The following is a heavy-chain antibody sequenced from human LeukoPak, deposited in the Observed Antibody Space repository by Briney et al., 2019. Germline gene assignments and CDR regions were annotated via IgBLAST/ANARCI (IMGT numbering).Heavy chain of an antibody. CDR1: GYSFTNFA. CDR2: INPNSGGT. CDR3: AGGYCSGGSCAGDYYYGMDV. D-gene: IGHD2-15*01. V-gene: IGHV1-2*04. J-gene: IGHJ6*02. Sequence: ASVKVSCKASGYSFTNFAMNWVRQAPGQGLEWMGWINPNSGGTNYAQKFQGWVTMTRDTSISTAYMELSRLRSDDTAVYYCAGGYCSGGSCAGDYYYGMDVWGQGTTVTVSS.